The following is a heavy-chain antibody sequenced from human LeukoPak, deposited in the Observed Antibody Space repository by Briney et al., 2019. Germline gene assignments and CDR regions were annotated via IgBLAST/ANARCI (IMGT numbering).Heavy chain of an antibody. J-gene: IGHJ6*03. CDR3: AKGSKAVLFTRDHYMDV. CDR2: IRYDGSNK. Sequence: GGSLRLSCAASGFTFSSYGMHWVRQAPGKGLEWVTFIRYDGSNKYYADSVKGRFTISRDNSKNTLYLQMNSLRAEDTAVYFCAKGSKAVLFTRDHYMDVWGKGTTVTIS. CDR1: GFTFSSYG. V-gene: IGHV3-30*02. D-gene: IGHD6-19*01.